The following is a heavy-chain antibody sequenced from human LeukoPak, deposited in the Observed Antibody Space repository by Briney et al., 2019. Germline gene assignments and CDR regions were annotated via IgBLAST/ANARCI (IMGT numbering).Heavy chain of an antibody. CDR3: ARDEPNYYYMDV. CDR2: ISSSSSTI. V-gene: IGHV3-48*04. CDR1: GFTFSSYG. J-gene: IGHJ6*03. Sequence: GGSLRLSCAASGFTFSSYGVNWVRQAPGKGLEWVSYISSSSSTIYYADSVKGRFTISRDNAKNSLYLQMNSQRAEDTAVYYCARDEPNYYYMDVWGKGTTVTVSS.